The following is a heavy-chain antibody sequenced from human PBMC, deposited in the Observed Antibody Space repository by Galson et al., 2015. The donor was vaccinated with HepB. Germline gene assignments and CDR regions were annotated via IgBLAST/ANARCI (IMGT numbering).Heavy chain of an antibody. V-gene: IGHV3-43*01. D-gene: IGHD3-10*01. J-gene: IGHJ6*02. CDR2: ISWDGGST. CDR3: AGDAVRGVGRYYGVDV. Sequence: SLRLSCAASGFTFDDYTMHWVRQAPGKGLEWVSLISWDGGSTYYADSVKGRFTISRDNAKNSLYLQMNSLRAEDTAVYYCAGDAVRGVGRYYGVDVWGQGTTVTASS. CDR1: GFTFDDYT.